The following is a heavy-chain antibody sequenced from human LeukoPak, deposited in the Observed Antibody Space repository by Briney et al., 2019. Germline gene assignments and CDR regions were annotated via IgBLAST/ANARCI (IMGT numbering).Heavy chain of an antibody. Sequence: ASETLSLTCAVYGESFSGYYWSCIRQPPGKGREWVGEINHSGSTNYNPSLKSRVTISVDTSKNQFSLKLSSVTAADTAVYYCARGGGYYSNYFDYWGQGTLVTVSS. D-gene: IGHD3-22*01. V-gene: IGHV4-34*01. J-gene: IGHJ4*02. CDR1: GESFSGYY. CDR3: ARGGGYYSNYFDY. CDR2: INHSGST.